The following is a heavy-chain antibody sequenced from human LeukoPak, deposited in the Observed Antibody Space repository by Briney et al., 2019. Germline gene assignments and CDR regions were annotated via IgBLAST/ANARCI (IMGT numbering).Heavy chain of an antibody. CDR2: IRYAGTVK. CDR3: ARVGSVWQLHGSYYYMDV. CDR1: GFTFSDYG. Sequence: GGSLRLSCAASGFTFSDYGMHWVRQAPGKGLEWVTFIRYAGTVKYYADSVKGRFTVSRDNSKATLYLEMDSLRTDDTAVYYCARVGSVWQLHGSYYYMDVWGKGTTVTVSS. V-gene: IGHV3-30*02. D-gene: IGHD1-7*01. J-gene: IGHJ6*03.